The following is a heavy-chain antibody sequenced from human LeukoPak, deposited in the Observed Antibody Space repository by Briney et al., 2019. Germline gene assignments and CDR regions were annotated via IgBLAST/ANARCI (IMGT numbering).Heavy chain of an antibody. D-gene: IGHD1-26*01. CDR2: IYYSGST. CDR1: GGSISSHY. CDR3: ARGQSGSYYNLLNFDY. Sequence: SETLSLTCTVSGGSISSHYWSWIRQPPGKGLEWIGYIYYSGSTNYNPSLKSRVTISVDMSKNKFSLKLSSVTAADTAVYYCARGQSGSYYNLLNFDYWGQGTLVTVSS. V-gene: IGHV4-59*11. J-gene: IGHJ4*02.